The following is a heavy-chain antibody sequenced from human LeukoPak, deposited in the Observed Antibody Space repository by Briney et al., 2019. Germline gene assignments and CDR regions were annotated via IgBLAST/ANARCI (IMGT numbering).Heavy chain of an antibody. CDR1: GFTFSSYA. J-gene: IGHJ4*02. D-gene: IGHD3-16*02. V-gene: IGHV3-23*01. Sequence: GESLRLSCAASGFTFSSYAMNWVRQAPGKGLEWGSAISGSGDSTYYADSVKGRFTISRDNSKNTLYLQMNSLRAEDTAVYYCAKGGYVWGSYRPFDYWGQGTLVTVSS. CDR2: ISGSGDST. CDR3: AKGGYVWGSYRPFDY.